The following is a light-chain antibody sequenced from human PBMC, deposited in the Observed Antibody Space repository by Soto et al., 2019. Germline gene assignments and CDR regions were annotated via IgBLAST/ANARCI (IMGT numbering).Light chain of an antibody. CDR2: EVT. J-gene: IGLJ2*01. V-gene: IGLV2-14*01. Sequence: QSVLTQPASVSGSPGQSVTISCTGSHSDIGAYDYVSWYQQHPGKPPTLLIYEVTFRPSGVPNRFSGSKSGNTATLTISGLLTEDEADYYCGSYASATLIFGGGTKLTVL. CDR1: HSDIGAYDY. CDR3: GSYASATLI.